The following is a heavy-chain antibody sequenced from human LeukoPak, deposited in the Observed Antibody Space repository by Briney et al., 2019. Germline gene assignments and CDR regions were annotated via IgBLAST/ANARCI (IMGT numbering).Heavy chain of an antibody. CDR3: ARGPMTTLGY. CDR1: GYTLTELS. Sequence: ASVKVSCKVSGYTLTELSMHWVRQAPGKGLEWMGGFDPEDGETIYAQKFQGRVTITADKSTSTAYMELSSLRSEDTAVYYCARGPMTTLGYWGQGTLVTVSS. J-gene: IGHJ4*02. D-gene: IGHD4-23*01. CDR2: FDPEDGET. V-gene: IGHV1-24*01.